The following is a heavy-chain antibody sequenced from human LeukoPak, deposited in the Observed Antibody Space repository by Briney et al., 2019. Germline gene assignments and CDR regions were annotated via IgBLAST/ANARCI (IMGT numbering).Heavy chain of an antibody. J-gene: IGHJ4*02. D-gene: IGHD6-13*01. CDR2: ISGSGGST. CDR1: GFTFSSYG. CDR3: AKSFGPVIAAAGTGAD. Sequence: GGTLRLSCAASGFTFSSYGMSWVRQAPGKGLEWVSAISGSGGSTYYADSVKGRFTISRDNSKNTLYLQMNSLRAEDTAVYYCAKSFGPVIAAAGTGADWGQGTLVTVSS. V-gene: IGHV3-23*01.